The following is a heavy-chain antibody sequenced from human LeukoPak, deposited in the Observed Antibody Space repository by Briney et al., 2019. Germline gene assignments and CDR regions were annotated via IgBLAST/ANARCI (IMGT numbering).Heavy chain of an antibody. J-gene: IGHJ4*02. V-gene: IGHV3-23*01. Sequence: SGGSLRLSCAASKFTFSSFAMSWVRQARGKGLEWVSGISATGDSTYYTDSVKGRFTISRDNSKNTLYLQMNSLRAEDTAVYYCANGNGQRFLEWLHEVHFDYWGQGTLVTVSS. CDR1: KFTFSSFA. D-gene: IGHD3-3*01. CDR3: ANGNGQRFLEWLHEVHFDY. CDR2: ISATGDST.